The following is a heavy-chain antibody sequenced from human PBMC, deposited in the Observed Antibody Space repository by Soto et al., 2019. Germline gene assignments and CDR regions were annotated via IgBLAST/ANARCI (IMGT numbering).Heavy chain of an antibody. J-gene: IGHJ6*02. Sequence: ASVKVSCKASGYTFTSYYMHWVRQAPGQGLEWMGIINPSGGSTSYAQKFQGRVTMTRDTSTSTVYMELSSLRSEDTAVYYCAREPIAVAGPYYYGIDVCGQGTTVTVSS. CDR2: INPSGGST. CDR3: AREPIAVAGPYYYGIDV. V-gene: IGHV1-46*01. CDR1: GYTFTSYY. D-gene: IGHD6-19*01.